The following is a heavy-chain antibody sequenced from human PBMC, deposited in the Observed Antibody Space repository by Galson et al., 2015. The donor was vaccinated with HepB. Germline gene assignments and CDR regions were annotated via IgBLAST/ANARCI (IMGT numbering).Heavy chain of an antibody. J-gene: IGHJ6*02. CDR2: ISYDGSNK. CDR3: ARGKVAGNSYYYGMDV. CDR1: GFSFSSYA. V-gene: IGHV3-30-3*01. Sequence: SLRLSCAASGFSFSSYAMHWVRQAPGKGLEWVAVISYDGSNKYYADCVKGRFTISRDNSENTLYMQMNSLKSEDTAVYYCARGKVAGNSYYYGMDVWGQGTPVTVSS. D-gene: IGHD6-19*01.